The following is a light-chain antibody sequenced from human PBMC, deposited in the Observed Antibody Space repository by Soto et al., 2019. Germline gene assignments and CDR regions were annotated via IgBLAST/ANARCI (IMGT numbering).Light chain of an antibody. V-gene: IGKV1-5*01. Sequence: DIQMTQSPSTLSASVGDRVTITCRASQSISSWLAWYQQKPGKAPKLLIYDASSLEGGVPSRFSGSGSGTEFTLTISSLQPDDFATYYCQQYNSYETFGQGTKVDIK. CDR3: QQYNSYET. CDR1: QSISSW. J-gene: IGKJ2*01. CDR2: DAS.